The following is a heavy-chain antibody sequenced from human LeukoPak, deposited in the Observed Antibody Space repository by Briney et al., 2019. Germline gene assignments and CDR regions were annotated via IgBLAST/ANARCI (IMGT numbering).Heavy chain of an antibody. CDR1: GYTFNNYG. CDR2: LSPYGNS. CDR3: ARWFYYGSTTYYNFDY. V-gene: IGHV1-18*01. J-gene: IGHJ4*02. Sequence: ASVKVSCKASGYTFNNYGISWVRQAPGQGLEWMGWLSPYGNSDYPQRLQGRVTVTTDTSTSAAYMELRSLRSDDTAVYYCARWFYYGSTTYYNFDYWGQGTLVTVSS. D-gene: IGHD3-10*01.